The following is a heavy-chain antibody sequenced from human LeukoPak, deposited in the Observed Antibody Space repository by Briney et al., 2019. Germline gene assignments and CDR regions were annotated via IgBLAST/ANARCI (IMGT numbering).Heavy chain of an antibody. CDR3: ASASSHRIAAGGDY. V-gene: IGHV3-74*01. J-gene: IGHJ4*02. CDR1: GFTLSNYW. D-gene: IGHD6-13*01. CDR2: INSDGSSR. Sequence: GGSPRLSCAASGFTLSNYWMHWVRQAPGKGLVWVSRINSDGSSRNYADSVKGRFTISRDNAKNTLYLQMNSLRAEDTAVYYCASASSHRIAAGGDYWGQGTLVTVSS.